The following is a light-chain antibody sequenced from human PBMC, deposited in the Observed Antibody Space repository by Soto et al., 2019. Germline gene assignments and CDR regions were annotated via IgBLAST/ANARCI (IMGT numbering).Light chain of an antibody. Sequence: GQSITISCTGTXXDIGGYKYVSWYQQHPGKAPKLMIYEVSNRPSGVSNRFSGSKSGNTASLTISGLQAEDEADYYCISYTTTSTLVFGGGTKLTVL. CDR3: ISYTTTSTLV. CDR2: EVS. J-gene: IGLJ3*02. CDR1: XXDIGGYKY. V-gene: IGLV2-14*01.